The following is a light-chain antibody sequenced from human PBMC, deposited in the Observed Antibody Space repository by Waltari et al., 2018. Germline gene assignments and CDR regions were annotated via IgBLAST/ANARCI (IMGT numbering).Light chain of an antibody. V-gene: IGKV1-12*01. J-gene: IGKJ4*01. Sequence: DIQMTQSPSSVSASVGDRVTITCRASQDISAWLVWYQHKPGQAPKLLIEGASILQSGVPSRFSGSGGGTYFTLTISGLQAEDFATYYCQQAYRPGLTFGGGTKVEMK. CDR1: QDISAW. CDR3: QQAYRPGLT. CDR2: GAS.